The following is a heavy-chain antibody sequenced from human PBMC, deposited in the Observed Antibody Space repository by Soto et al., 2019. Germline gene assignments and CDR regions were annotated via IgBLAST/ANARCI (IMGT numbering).Heavy chain of an antibody. J-gene: IGHJ5*02. D-gene: IGHD2-21*02. CDR3: ARVPTYCGGDCFWFDP. V-gene: IGHV4-39*07. Sequence: SETLSLTCTVSGGSISSSTYYWGWMRQPPGKGLEWIASFFYGGKNYYNPSLKSRVTISVDTSKNQFSLKLTSVTAADTAVYYCARVPTYCGGDCFWFDPWGQGTLVTVSS. CDR1: GGSISSSTYY. CDR2: FFYGGKN.